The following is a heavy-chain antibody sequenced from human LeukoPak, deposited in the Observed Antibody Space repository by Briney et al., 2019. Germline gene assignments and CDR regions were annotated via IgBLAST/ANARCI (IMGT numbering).Heavy chain of an antibody. D-gene: IGHD3-22*01. V-gene: IGHV3-23*01. CDR1: GFTXXXYG. Sequence: SGFTXXXYGMSWVCQAPGKGLXWVSAISGSGGSTYYADSVKGRFTISRDNSKNTLYLQMNSLRAEDTAVYYXXXXXXXXXXXSSGYSGHWGQGTLVTVSS. CDR2: ISGSGGST. CDR3: XXXXXXXXXXSSGYSGH. J-gene: IGHJ4*02.